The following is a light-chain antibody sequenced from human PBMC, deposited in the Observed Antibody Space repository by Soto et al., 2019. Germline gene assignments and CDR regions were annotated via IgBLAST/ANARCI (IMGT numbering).Light chain of an antibody. CDR2: GAS. V-gene: IGKV3-20*01. CDR1: QSLNSDY. CDR3: HQYGSSPWT. J-gene: IGKJ1*01. Sequence: EIVLTQSPGTLSLSPGERATLSCRASQSLNSDYLAWYQQQPGQAPRLLIYGASRRATGIPDRFSGSGSGTDFTLTISRLEPEDFAVYFCHQYGSSPWTFGQGTKVDI.